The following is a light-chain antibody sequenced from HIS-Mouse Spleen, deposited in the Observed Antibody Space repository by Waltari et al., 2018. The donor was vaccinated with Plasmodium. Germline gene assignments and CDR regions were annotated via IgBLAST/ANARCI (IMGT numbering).Light chain of an antibody. CDR2: GKN. CDR1: SLRSYY. V-gene: IGLV3-19*01. CDR3: NSRDSSGNHLV. J-gene: IGLJ2*01. Sequence: SSELTQDPAVSVALGQPVRIKCQGDSLRSYYASWYQQKPGQAPVLVIYGKNNRPSGIPDRFSGSSSGNTASLTITGAQAEDEADYYCNSRDSSGNHLVFGGGTKLTVL.